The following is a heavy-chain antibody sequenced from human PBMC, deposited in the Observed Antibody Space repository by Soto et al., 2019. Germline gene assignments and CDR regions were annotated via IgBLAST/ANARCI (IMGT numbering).Heavy chain of an antibody. CDR1: GLTVSGKKY. CDR3: ATWHQREHAYDI. D-gene: IGHD1-1*01. Sequence: DVQLVESGGGLIQPGGSLRLSCTVFGLTVSGKKYLAWVRQAPGKGLEWVSALYDVDVTYYADSVKGRFTTSGDSSKTSVYLQMNSLRPDDTAVYFCATWHQREHAYDIWGQGTAVTVSS. J-gene: IGHJ3*02. CDR2: LYDVDVT. V-gene: IGHV3-53*01.